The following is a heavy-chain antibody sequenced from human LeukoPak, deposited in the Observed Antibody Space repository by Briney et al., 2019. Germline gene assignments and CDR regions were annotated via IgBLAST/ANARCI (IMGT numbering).Heavy chain of an antibody. Sequence: SETLSLTCTVSGGCISSYYWSWIRQPPGKGLEWIGYIYYSGSTNYNPSLKSRVTISVDTSKNQFSLKLSSVTAADTAVYYCARGYYYDSSDYYPFDYWGQGTRVTVSS. CDR1: GGCISSYY. D-gene: IGHD3-22*01. V-gene: IGHV4-59*01. CDR3: ARGYYYDSSDYYPFDY. CDR2: IYYSGST. J-gene: IGHJ4*02.